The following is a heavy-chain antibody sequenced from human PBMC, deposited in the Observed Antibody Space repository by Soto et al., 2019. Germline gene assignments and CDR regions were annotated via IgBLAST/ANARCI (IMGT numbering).Heavy chain of an antibody. CDR2: SYYSGNT. V-gene: IGHV4-39*01. Sequence: QLQLQESGPGLVKPSETLSLTCIVSGGSISSRGYDWGWVRQPPGKGLEWIGSSYYSGNTYYNPAPKRRVTMSVDRSKRQFSLKLNSVTAADAAIYYLARPQGYDFRSFDPWGQGTQVIVSS. D-gene: IGHD3-3*01. CDR1: GGSISSRGYD. J-gene: IGHJ5*02. CDR3: ARPQGYDFRSFDP.